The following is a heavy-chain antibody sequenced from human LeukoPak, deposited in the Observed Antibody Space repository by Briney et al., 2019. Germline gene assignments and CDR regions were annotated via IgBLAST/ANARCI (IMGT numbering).Heavy chain of an antibody. CDR3: ATRPYYYDSSGYFFP. V-gene: IGHV1-24*01. Sequence: SVKVSSKVSGYTLTELSMHWVRQAPEEGLEWMGGFDPEDGETIYAQKFQGRVTLTEDTSTDTAYMELSSLRSEDTAVYYCATRPYYYDSSGYFFPWGQGTMVTVSS. J-gene: IGHJ3*01. CDR2: FDPEDGET. CDR1: GYTLTELS. D-gene: IGHD3-22*01.